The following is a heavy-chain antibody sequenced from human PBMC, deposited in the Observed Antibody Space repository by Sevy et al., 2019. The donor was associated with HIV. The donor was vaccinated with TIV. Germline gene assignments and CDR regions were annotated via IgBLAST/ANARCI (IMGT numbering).Heavy chain of an antibody. CDR3: ASERITIFGVVIPNWFDP. V-gene: IGHV3-7*01. J-gene: IGHJ5*02. CDR1: GFTFSSYW. CDR2: IKQDGSEK. D-gene: IGHD3-3*01. Sequence: GGSLRLSCAASGFTFSSYWMSWVRQAPGKGLEWVANIKQDGSEKYYVDSVKGRFTISRDNAKNSLYLQMNSLRAEDTAMYYCASERITIFGVVIPNWFDPWGQGTLVTVSS.